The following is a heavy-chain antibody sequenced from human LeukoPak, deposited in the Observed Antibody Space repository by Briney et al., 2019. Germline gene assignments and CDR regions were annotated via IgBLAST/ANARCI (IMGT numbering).Heavy chain of an antibody. CDR3: ATVDYGGQRGWDY. D-gene: IGHD4-23*01. CDR1: GYTFTDYY. CDR2: VDPEDGET. Sequence: ASVKISCKVSGYTFTDYYMHWVQQAPAKGLEWMGLVDPEDGETIYAEKFQGRVTITADTSTDTAYMELSSLRSEDTAVYYCATVDYGGQRGWDYWGQGTLVTVSS. J-gene: IGHJ4*02. V-gene: IGHV1-69-2*01.